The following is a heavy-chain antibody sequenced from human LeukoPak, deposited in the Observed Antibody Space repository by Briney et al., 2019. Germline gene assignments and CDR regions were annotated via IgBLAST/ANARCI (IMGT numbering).Heavy chain of an antibody. Sequence: PGGSLRLSCAASGFTFSNFWMHWVRQAPGKGLEWVANIKQDESEKSYVDSVKGRFTISRDNAKNSLYLQMNSLRAEDTAIYYCAREVGTPQAFDIWGQGTMVTVSS. CDR1: GFTFSNFW. CDR3: AREVGTPQAFDI. CDR2: IKQDESEK. J-gene: IGHJ3*02. V-gene: IGHV3-7*01. D-gene: IGHD1-26*01.